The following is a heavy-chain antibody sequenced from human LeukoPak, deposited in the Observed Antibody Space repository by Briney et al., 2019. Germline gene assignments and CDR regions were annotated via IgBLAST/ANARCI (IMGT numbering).Heavy chain of an antibody. V-gene: IGHV4-34*01. D-gene: IGHD3-3*01. CDR1: GGSFSGYY. CDR2: INHSGST. CDR3: ARSPYYDFWSGYYERFDY. J-gene: IGHJ4*02. Sequence: PSETLSLTCAVYGGSFSGYYWSWIRQPPGKGLEWIGEINHSGSTNYNPSLKSRVTISVDTSKNQFSLKLSSVTAADTAVYYCARSPYYDFWSGYYERFDYWGQGTLVTVSS.